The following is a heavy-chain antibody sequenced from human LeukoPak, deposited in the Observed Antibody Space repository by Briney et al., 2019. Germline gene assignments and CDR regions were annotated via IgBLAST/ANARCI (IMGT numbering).Heavy chain of an antibody. D-gene: IGHD6-13*01. V-gene: IGHV4-59*01. J-gene: IGHJ4*02. CDR3: ARDSGPAGYSSSY. CDR1: GGSISSYY. Sequence: SETLSLTCTVSGGSISSYYWSWIRQPPGKGLEWIGYIHYSGSTNYNPSLKSRVTISVDTSKNQFSLKLSSVTAADTAVYYCARDSGPAGYSSSYWGQGTLVTVSS. CDR2: IHYSGST.